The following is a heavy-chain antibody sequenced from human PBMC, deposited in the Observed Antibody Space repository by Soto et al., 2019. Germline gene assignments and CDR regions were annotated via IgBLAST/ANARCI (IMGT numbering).Heavy chain of an antibody. J-gene: IGHJ4*02. CDR2: ISRSGTTI. CDR3: ARRGYDSSGYYPLYYFDY. CDR1: GFTFSDSY. Sequence: QVQLVESGGGLVKPGGSLRLSCAASGFTFSDSYMTWIRQTPGKGLEWLSYISRSGTTIYYAVSVKGRFTVSRDNAKNSLYLQMNTLRAEDTAVYYCARRGYDSSGYYPLYYFDYWGQGTLVTVSS. V-gene: IGHV3-11*01. D-gene: IGHD3-22*01.